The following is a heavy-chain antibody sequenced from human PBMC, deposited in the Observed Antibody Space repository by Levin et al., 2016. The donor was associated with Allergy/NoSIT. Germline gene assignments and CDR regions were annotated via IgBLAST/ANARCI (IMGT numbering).Heavy chain of an antibody. CDR2: LSHSGNS. J-gene: IGHJ4*02. CDR3: VTRGDADTGLAADS. V-gene: IGHV4-34*01. D-gene: IGHD5-18*01. Sequence: SETLSLTCAVNGGPFTGYYWSWIRQPPGKGLEWIGDLSHSGNSNYSPSLKSRVTISVDTSKNQFSLRLTSVTPADTAMYYCVTRGDADTGLAADSWGQGTLVIVSS. CDR1: GGPFTGYY.